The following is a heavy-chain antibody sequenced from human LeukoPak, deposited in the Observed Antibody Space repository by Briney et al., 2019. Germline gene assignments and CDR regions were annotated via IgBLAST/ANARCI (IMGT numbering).Heavy chain of an antibody. CDR2: ISWDGGST. J-gene: IGHJ4*02. D-gene: IGHD6-19*01. CDR1: GFTFDDYT. CDR3: AKDMGSGWYLSFGY. V-gene: IGHV3-43*01. Sequence: GGSLRLSCAASGFTFDDYTVHWVRQAPGKGLEWVSLISWDGGSTYYADSVKGRFTISRDNSKNSLYLQMNSLRTEDTALYYCAKDMGSGWYLSFGYWGQGTLVTVSS.